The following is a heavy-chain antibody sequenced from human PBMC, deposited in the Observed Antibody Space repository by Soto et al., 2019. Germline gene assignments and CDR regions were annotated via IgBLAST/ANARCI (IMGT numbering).Heavy chain of an antibody. J-gene: IGHJ5*02. CDR3: AREIAARPYNWFDP. CDR2: ISYDGSNK. Sequence: GGSLRLSCAASGFTFSSYAMHWVRQAPGKGLEWVAVISYDGSNKYYADSVKGRFTISRDNSKNTLYLQMNSLRAEDTAVYYCAREIAARPYNWFDPWGQGTLVTVS. CDR1: GFTFSSYA. V-gene: IGHV3-30-3*01. D-gene: IGHD6-6*01.